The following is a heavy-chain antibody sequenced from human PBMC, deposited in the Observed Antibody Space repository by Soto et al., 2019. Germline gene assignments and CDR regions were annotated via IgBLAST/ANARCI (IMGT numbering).Heavy chain of an antibody. D-gene: IGHD6-13*01. CDR3: ARDQGIAAAGTFDY. V-gene: IGHV4-31*03. Sequence: QVQLQESGPGLVKPSQTLSLTCTVSGGSISSGGYYWSWIRQHPGKVLEWIGYIYYSGSTYYTPSLKGRVTISVDTSKNQFSLKLSSVTAADTAVYYCARDQGIAAAGTFDYWGQGTLVTVSS. J-gene: IGHJ4*02. CDR2: IYYSGST. CDR1: GGSISSGGYY.